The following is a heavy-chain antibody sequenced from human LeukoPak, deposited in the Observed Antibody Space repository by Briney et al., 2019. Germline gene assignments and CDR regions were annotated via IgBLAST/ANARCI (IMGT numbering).Heavy chain of an antibody. Sequence: PGGSLRLSCAASGFTFSSYAMSWVRQAPGKGLEWVSAISGSGGSTYYADSVKGRFTISRDNSKNTLYLQMNSLRAEDTAVYYCAKSVVCSGWYDGGYYMDVWGKGTTVTVSS. J-gene: IGHJ6*03. CDR3: AKSVVCSGWYDGGYYMDV. D-gene: IGHD6-19*01. CDR2: ISGSGGST. CDR1: GFTFSSYA. V-gene: IGHV3-23*01.